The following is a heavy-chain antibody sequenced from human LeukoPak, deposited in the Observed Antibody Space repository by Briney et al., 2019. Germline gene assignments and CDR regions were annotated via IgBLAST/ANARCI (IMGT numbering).Heavy chain of an antibody. V-gene: IGHV3-53*01. CDR2: LHRDGSV. CDR1: GFTVSDNN. D-gene: IGHD3-16*01. CDR3: VRVHGGGY. J-gene: IGHJ4*02. Sequence: PGGSLRLSCAASGFTVSDNNMVWVRQAPGKGLEWVSTLHRDGSVRYADSVNGRFTISRDDSKNILSLQMSSLRDEDTAVYYCVRVHGGGYWGQGTLVTVSS.